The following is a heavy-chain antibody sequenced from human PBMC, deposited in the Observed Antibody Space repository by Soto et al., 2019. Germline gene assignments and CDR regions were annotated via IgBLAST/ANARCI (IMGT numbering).Heavy chain of an antibody. CDR1: GFTFSSYE. CDR2: ISSSGSTI. J-gene: IGHJ4*02. Sequence: PGGSLRLSYAASGFTFSSYEMNWVRQAPGKGLEWVSYISSSGSTIYYADSVKGRFTISRDNAKNSLYLQMNSLRAEDTAVYYCARAPLVATTAFDYWGQGTLVTVSS. D-gene: IGHD5-12*01. CDR3: ARAPLVATTAFDY. V-gene: IGHV3-48*03.